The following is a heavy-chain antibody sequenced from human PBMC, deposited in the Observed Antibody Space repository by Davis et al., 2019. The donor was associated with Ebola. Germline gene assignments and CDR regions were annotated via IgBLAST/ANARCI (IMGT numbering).Heavy chain of an antibody. CDR1: GGTFSSYA. V-gene: IGHV1-18*01. J-gene: IGHJ4*02. D-gene: IGHD5-18*01. CDR2: ISAYNGNT. Sequence: AASVKVSCKASGGTFSSYAISWVRQAPGQGLEWMGWISAYNGNTNYAQKLQGRVTMTTDTSTSTAYMELRSLRSDDTAVYYCAKDQAAMVRIVDYWGQGTLVTVSS. CDR3: AKDQAAMVRIVDY.